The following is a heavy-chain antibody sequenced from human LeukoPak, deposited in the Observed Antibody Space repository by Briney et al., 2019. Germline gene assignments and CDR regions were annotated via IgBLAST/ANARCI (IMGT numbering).Heavy chain of an antibody. CDR1: GYTFTSCD. D-gene: IGHD3-10*01. Sequence: ASVKVSCKASGYTFTSCDINWVRQATGQGLEWMGWMNPYSGNTGYARKFQGRVTITRNTSISTAYMELSSLRSEDTAVYYCARDHMVRGVISFRWFDPWGQGTLVTVSS. J-gene: IGHJ5*02. V-gene: IGHV1-8*03. CDR2: MNPYSGNT. CDR3: ARDHMVRGVISFRWFDP.